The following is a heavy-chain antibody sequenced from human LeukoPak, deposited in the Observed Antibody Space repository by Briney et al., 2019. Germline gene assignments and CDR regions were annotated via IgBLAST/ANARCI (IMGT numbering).Heavy chain of an antibody. Sequence: PGGSLRLSCAASGFTFSTYALHWVRQAPGKGLEWVSGISPTGDGAYYADSVKGRFTIPRDNFKNILYVHMNSLRAEDTAVYYCAKAGDRNYFDYWGQGALVTVSS. CDR3: AKAGDRNYFDY. D-gene: IGHD3-22*01. J-gene: IGHJ4*02. CDR1: GFTFSTYA. CDR2: ISPTGDGA. V-gene: IGHV3-23*01.